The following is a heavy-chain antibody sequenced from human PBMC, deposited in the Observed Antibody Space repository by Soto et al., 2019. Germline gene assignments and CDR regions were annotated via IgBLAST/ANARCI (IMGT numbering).Heavy chain of an antibody. D-gene: IGHD3-10*01. Sequence: GASVKVSCKASGYTFTSYGISWMRQAPGQGLEWMGWINAYNGNTNYAQKLQGRVTMTTDTSTSTAYMQLNSVTAADTAVYYCARESAGSGKNNWFDPWGQGTLVTVSS. J-gene: IGHJ5*02. CDR3: ARESAGSGKNNWFDP. CDR2: INAYNGNT. CDR1: GYTFTSYG. V-gene: IGHV1-18*01.